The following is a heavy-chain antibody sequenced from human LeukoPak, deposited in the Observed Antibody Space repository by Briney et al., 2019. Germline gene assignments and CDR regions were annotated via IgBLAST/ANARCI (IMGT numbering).Heavy chain of an antibody. CDR2: IGTAADT. CDR3: ARAKYSSSWYLFDY. J-gene: IGHJ4*02. D-gene: IGHD6-13*01. CDR1: GFNFSSYD. V-gene: IGHV3-13*01. Sequence: GGSLRLSCAASGFNFSSYDMPRVRRATGKGLGWVSGIGTAADTYYPGSVKGRFTVSRENAKHSLYLQMNSLRAGDTAVYYCARAKYSSSWYLFDYWGQGTLVTVSS.